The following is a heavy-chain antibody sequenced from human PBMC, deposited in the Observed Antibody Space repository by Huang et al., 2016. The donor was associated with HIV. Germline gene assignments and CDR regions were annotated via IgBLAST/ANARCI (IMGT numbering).Heavy chain of an antibody. CDR2: INNSGGA. CDR3: ARGLRFCRGGDCFPTHFQH. CDR1: GGFFRGYQ. V-gene: IGHV4-34*02. J-gene: IGHJ1*01. Sequence: QVRLEQWGAGLLKPSETLYLTCPVYGGFFRGYQWTWIRQSQGKGLEWIGKINNSGGASYHPSRKTRVTITCDMATNQFSLKMTSRTVTDTAVYFCARGLRFCRGGDCFPTHFQHWGQG. D-gene: IGHD2-21*02.